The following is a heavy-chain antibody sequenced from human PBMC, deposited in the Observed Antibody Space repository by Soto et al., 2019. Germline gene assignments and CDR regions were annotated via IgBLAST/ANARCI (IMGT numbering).Heavy chain of an antibody. J-gene: IGHJ6*03. CDR2: INNDGSST. D-gene: IGHD7-27*01. V-gene: IGHV3-74*01. CDR3: AMGTMDV. Sequence: GGSLRLSCAASGFTFRTYWMQWARQAPGKGLEWVSRINNDGSSTNYADSVKGRFTISRDNAKDTLYLQMNSLRAEDTATYYCAMGTMDVWGKGTTVTVSS. CDR1: GFTFRTYW.